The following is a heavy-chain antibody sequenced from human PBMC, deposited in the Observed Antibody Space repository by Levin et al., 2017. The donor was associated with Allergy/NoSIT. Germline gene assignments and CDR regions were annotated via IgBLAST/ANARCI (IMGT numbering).Heavy chain of an antibody. CDR2: IYYNGNT. Sequence: GSLRLSCTVSGGSISANYYYWGWIRQPPGKGLEWIGSIYYNGNTDYNPSLGSRVTISLDKSKNQFSLKLNSVTAADTAVYYCTRRGDYWGQGTLVIVSS. D-gene: IGHD3-16*01. V-gene: IGHV4-39*01. CDR1: GGSISANYYY. CDR3: TRRGDY. J-gene: IGHJ4*02.